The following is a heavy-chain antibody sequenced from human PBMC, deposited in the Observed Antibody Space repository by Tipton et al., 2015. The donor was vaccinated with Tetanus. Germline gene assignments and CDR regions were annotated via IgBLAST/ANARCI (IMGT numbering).Heavy chain of an antibody. CDR3: AAAVSTGTDDAFDI. CDR2: VSYSGRT. CDR1: GGSISGSSYY. J-gene: IGHJ3*02. V-gene: IGHV4-61*01. D-gene: IGHD3-9*01. Sequence: TLSLTCSVSGGSISGSSYYWSWIRQPPGKGLEWLAYVSYSGRTNSNYSLKSRITISQDTSKNQFSLRLTSVTAADTAVYYCAAAVSTGTDDAFDIWGQGTMVTVSS.